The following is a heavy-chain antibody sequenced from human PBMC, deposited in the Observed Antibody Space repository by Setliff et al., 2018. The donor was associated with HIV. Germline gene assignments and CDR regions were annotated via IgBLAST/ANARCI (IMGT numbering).Heavy chain of an antibody. D-gene: IGHD3-10*01. V-gene: IGHV3-23*01. Sequence: PGGSLRLSCASSGFTFSSYAMTWVRQAPGKGLECVAFISGSGGDTYYADSVKGRFVISREKSKSTLYLQMNSLRAEDTAVYYCAKKTAAYTSGSWLHYWGQGTQVTVSS. CDR2: ISGSGGDT. J-gene: IGHJ4*02. CDR1: GFTFSSYA. CDR3: AKKTAAYTSGSWLHY.